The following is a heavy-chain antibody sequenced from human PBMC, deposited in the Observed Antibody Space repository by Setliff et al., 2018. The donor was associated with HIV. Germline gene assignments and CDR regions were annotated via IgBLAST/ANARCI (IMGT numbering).Heavy chain of an antibody. D-gene: IGHD3-22*01. CDR3: ATGGYYYYDKSDYYYHIDV. J-gene: IGHJ6*03. Sequence: SVKVSCKASGGTFSSYAISWVRQAPGQGLEWMGGIIPIYGTANYAQKFQGRVTITADESSSTAYMELSSLRSEDTAVYYCATGGYYYYDKSDYYYHIDVWG. CDR2: IIPIYGTA. V-gene: IGHV1-69*13. CDR1: GGTFSSYA.